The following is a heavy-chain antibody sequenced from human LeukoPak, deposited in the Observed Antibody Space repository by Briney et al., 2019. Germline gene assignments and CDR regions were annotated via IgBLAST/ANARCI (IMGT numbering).Heavy chain of an antibody. Sequence: SETLSLTCTVSGGSISSSSYYWGWIRQPPGKGLEWIGSIYYSGSTYYNPSLKSRVTISVDTSKNQFSLKLSSVTAADTAVYYCARATDYYESSGYFDYWGQGTLVTVSS. CDR1: GGSISSSSYY. D-gene: IGHD3-22*01. J-gene: IGHJ4*02. CDR2: IYYSGST. CDR3: ARATDYYESSGYFDY. V-gene: IGHV4-39*01.